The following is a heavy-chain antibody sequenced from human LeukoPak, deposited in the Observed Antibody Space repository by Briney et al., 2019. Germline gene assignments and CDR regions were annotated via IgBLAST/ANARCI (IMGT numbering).Heavy chain of an antibody. V-gene: IGHV1-69*04. Sequence: SVKVSCKASGGTFSSYAISWVRQAPGQGLEWMGRIIPILGIANYAQKFQGRVTITTDESTSTAYMELSSLRSEDTAVYYCARDSSGRPLDIWGQGTMVTVSS. J-gene: IGHJ3*02. CDR3: ARDSSGRPLDI. CDR1: GGTFSSYA. D-gene: IGHD6-19*01. CDR2: IIPILGIA.